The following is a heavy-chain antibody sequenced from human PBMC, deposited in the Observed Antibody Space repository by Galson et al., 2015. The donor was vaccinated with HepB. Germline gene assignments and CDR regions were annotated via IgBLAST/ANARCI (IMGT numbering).Heavy chain of an antibody. CDR1: GGTFSSYA. Sequence: SVKVSCKASGGTFSSYAISWVRQAPGQGLEWMGGIIPIFGTANYAQKFQGRVTITADESTSSAYMELSSLRSEDTAVYYCARHEVGLEVNHGMDVWGQGTTVTVSS. V-gene: IGHV1-69*13. CDR3: ARHEVGLEVNHGMDV. D-gene: IGHD3-3*01. J-gene: IGHJ6*02. CDR2: IIPIFGTA.